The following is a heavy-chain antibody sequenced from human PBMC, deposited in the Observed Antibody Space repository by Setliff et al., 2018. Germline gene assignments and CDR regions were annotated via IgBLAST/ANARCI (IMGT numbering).Heavy chain of an antibody. D-gene: IGHD5-18*01. J-gene: IGHJ6*03. V-gene: IGHV3-21*06. CDR2: ISSSSSHI. CDR1: GFTFSTYS. Sequence: GGSLRLSCAASGFTFSTYSMSWVRQAPGMGLEWVSYISSSSSHIYHADSLEGRFTISRDNAKNSLYLQMNSLRAEDTALYYCARAADSYGPPRSYMDVWGKGTTVTVSS. CDR3: ARAADSYGPPRSYMDV.